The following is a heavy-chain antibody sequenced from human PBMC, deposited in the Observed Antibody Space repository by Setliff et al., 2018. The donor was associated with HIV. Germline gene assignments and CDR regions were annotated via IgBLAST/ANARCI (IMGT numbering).Heavy chain of an antibody. D-gene: IGHD3-16*01. CDR1: GFTFSSYS. CDR2: ISSSSSYI. Sequence: GGSLRLSCAASGFTFSSYSMNWVRQAPGKGLEWVSSISSSSSYIYYADSVKGRFPISRDNAKNSLYLQMNSLRAEDTAVYYCASGGNWFDPWGQGTLVTVSS. J-gene: IGHJ5*02. V-gene: IGHV3-21*01. CDR3: ASGGNWFDP.